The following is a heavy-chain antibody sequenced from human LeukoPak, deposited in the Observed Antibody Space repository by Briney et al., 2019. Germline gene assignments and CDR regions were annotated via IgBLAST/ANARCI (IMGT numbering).Heavy chain of an antibody. D-gene: IGHD3-22*01. CDR1: GGSISSGDSY. CDR3: AIIVAHEAFGI. CDR2: IHYSGST. V-gene: IGHV4-30-4*01. Sequence: SETLSLTCTVSGGSISSGDSYWSWIRQPPGKGLEWIGYIHYSGSTYYNSSLKSRVTISVDTSKNQFSLKLSSVSAADTAVYYCAIIVAHEAFGIWGQGTMVTVSS. J-gene: IGHJ3*02.